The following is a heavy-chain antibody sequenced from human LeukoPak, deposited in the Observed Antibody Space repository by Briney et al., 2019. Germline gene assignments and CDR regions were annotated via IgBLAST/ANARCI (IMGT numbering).Heavy chain of an antibody. D-gene: IGHD6-6*01. CDR3: ARDRIAARRTDY. Sequence: GGSLRLSCAASGFTFSSYGMHWVRQAPGKGLEWVAVISYDGSNKYYADSVKGRFTISRDNSKNTLYLQMNSLRAEDTAVYYCARDRIAARRTDYWGQGTLVTVSS. CDR2: ISYDGSNK. J-gene: IGHJ4*02. CDR1: GFTFSSYG. V-gene: IGHV3-30*03.